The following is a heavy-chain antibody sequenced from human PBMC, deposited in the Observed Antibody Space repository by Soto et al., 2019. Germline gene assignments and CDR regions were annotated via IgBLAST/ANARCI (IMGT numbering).Heavy chain of an antibody. D-gene: IGHD5-18*01. CDR3: ARHKVVQLWLRYYYGMDV. CDR2: ISSSGSTI. CDR1: GFPFSSYE. J-gene: IGHJ6*02. V-gene: IGHV3-48*03. Sequence: GGSLTLSCAASGFPFSSYEMNWVRQAPGKGLEWVSYISSSGSTIYYADSVKCRFTISRDNAKHSLYLQMTSLRAEDTAVYYCARHKVVQLWLRYYYGMDVWCQGTTVTAS.